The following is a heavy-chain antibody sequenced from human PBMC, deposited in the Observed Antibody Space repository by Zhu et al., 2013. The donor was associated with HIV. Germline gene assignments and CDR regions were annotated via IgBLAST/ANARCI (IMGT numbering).Heavy chain of an antibody. CDR1: GYSISSGYY. CDR3: ARDRVVVVPAARPSSAPDYYGSGSYYFDY. V-gene: IGHV4-38-2*02. CDR2: IYHSGST. Sequence: QVQLQESGPGLVKPSETLSLTCTVSGYSISSGYYWGWIRQPPGKGLEWIGSIYHSGSTYYNPSLKSRVTISVDTSKNQFSLKLSSVTAADTAVYYCARDRVVVVPAARPSSAPDYYGSGSYYFDYWGQGTLVTVSS. J-gene: IGHJ4*02. D-gene: IGHD3-10*01.